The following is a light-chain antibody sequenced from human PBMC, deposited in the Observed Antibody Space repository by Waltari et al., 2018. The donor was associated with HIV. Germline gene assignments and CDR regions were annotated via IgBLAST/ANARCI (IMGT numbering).Light chain of an antibody. J-gene: IGLJ2*01. CDR1: SSDVGGYNY. Sequence: QSALTQPASVSGSPGQSITISCPGTSSDVGGYNYVSWYQQHPGKAPKLMIYDVSNRPSGVTNRFSGSKSVNTASLTISGLQAEDEADYYCSSYTSSSTPYVVFGGGTKLTVL. CDR2: DVS. CDR3: SSYTSSSTPYVV. V-gene: IGLV2-14*03.